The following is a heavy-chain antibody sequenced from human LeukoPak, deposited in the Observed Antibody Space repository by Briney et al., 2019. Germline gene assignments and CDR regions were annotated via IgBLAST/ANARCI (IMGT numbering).Heavy chain of an antibody. J-gene: IGHJ4*02. Sequence: GGSLRLSCAASGFTFRNYGMHWVRQAPGKGLERVAFIQSDGNYQLYGDSVKGRFTISRDNSKNTLSLQVNSLRVEDTAVYHCAKDVVGQQWVENYWGQGTLVTVSS. V-gene: IGHV3-30*02. CDR3: AKDVVGQQWVENY. D-gene: IGHD6-19*01. CDR1: GFTFRNYG. CDR2: IQSDGNYQ.